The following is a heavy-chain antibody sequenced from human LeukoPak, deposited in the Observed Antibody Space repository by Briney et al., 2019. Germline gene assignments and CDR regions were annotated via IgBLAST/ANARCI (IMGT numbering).Heavy chain of an antibody. CDR3: ARSPYFPDYYDSSGYYPH. CDR2: INPNSGGT. CDR1: GYTFTSYD. J-gene: IGHJ4*02. D-gene: IGHD3-22*01. Sequence: ASVKVSCKASGYTFTSYDVNWVRQAPGQGLEWMGWINPNSGGTNYAQKFQGRVTMTRDTSISTAYMELSRLRSDDTAVYYCARSPYFPDYYDSSGYYPHWGQGTLVTVSS. V-gene: IGHV1-2*02.